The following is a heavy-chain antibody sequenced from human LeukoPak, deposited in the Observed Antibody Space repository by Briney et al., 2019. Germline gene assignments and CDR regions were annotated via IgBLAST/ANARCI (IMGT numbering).Heavy chain of an antibody. V-gene: IGHV4-39*01. CDR1: GGSISSSSYY. J-gene: IGHJ5*02. CDR2: IYYSGST. Sequence: PSETLSLTCTVSGGSISSSSYYWGWIRQPPGKGLEWIGSIYYSGSTYYNPSLKSRVTISVDTSKNQFSLKLSSVTAADTAVYYCASDLWFRENWFDPWGQGTLVTVSS. D-gene: IGHD3-10*01. CDR3: ASDLWFRENWFDP.